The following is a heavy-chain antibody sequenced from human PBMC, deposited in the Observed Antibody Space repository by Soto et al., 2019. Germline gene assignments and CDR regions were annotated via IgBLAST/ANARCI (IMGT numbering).Heavy chain of an antibody. V-gene: IGHV3-23*01. D-gene: IGHD2-21*02. Sequence: GSLRLSCAASGFTFSSYGLTWIRQAPGKGLEWVSSISPSGGTTYYADSVRGRFTISRDDSQNTLFLHMQSLKGDDTAVYYCAKELIEMTAIYGYWGQGTLVTVSS. CDR1: GFTFSSYG. CDR3: AKELIEMTAIYGY. J-gene: IGHJ4*02. CDR2: ISPSGGTT.